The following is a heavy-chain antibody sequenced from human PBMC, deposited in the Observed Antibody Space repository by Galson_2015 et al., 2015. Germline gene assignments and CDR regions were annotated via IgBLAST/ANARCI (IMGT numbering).Heavy chain of an antibody. J-gene: IGHJ5*02. CDR1: RGSLSSFY. V-gene: IGHV4-59*01. CDR2: ISYSGST. Sequence: SETLSLTCTVSRGSLSSFYWSWIRQSPGKSLEWIGYISYSGSTNYNPSLKSRVTISADPSKNQFSLRLSSVTAADTAVYFCARESWSITMGQGAVNWFDPWGQGTLVTVSS. CDR3: ARESWSITMGQGAVNWFDP. D-gene: IGHD3-10*01.